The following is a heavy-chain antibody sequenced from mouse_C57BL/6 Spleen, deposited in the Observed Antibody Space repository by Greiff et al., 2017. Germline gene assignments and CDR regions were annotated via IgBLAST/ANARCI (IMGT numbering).Heavy chain of an antibody. CDR1: GYAFSSSW. D-gene: IGHD1-1*01. CDR3: ARDPNYYGSSYGYFDV. Sequence: QVHVKQSGPELVKPGASVKISCKASGYAFSSSWMNWVKQRPGKGLEWIGRIYPGDGDTNYNGKFKGKATLTADKSSSTAYMQLSSLTSEDSAVYFCARDPNYYGSSYGYFDVWGTGTTVTVSS. J-gene: IGHJ1*03. CDR2: IYPGDGDT. V-gene: IGHV1-82*01.